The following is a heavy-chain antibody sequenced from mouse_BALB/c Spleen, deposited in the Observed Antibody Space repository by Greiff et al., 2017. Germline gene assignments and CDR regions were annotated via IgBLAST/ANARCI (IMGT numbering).Heavy chain of an antibody. CDR2: IHYSGST. D-gene: IGHD2-2*01. J-gene: IGHJ2*01. Sequence: DVKLQESGPDLVKPSQSLSLTCTVTGYSITSGYSWHWIRQFPGNKLEWMGYIHYSGSTNYNPSLKSRISITRDTSKNQFFLQLNSVTTEDTATYYCARSDYGLRVFDYWGQGTTLTVSS. CDR3: ARSDYGLRVFDY. V-gene: IGHV3-1*02. CDR1: GYSITSGYS.